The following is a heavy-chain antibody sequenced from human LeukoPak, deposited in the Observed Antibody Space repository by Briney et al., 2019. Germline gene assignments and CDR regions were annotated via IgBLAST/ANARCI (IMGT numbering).Heavy chain of an antibody. D-gene: IGHD3-10*01. V-gene: IGHV4-34*01. Sequence: PSETLSLTCAVYGGSFSGYYWSWIRQPPGKGLEWIGEINHSGSTNYNPSLKSRVTISVDTSKNQFSLKLSSVTAADTAVYYCARGITMIRGVINYFDYWGQGTLVTVSS. CDR3: ARGITMIRGVINYFDY. J-gene: IGHJ4*02. CDR1: GGSFSGYY. CDR2: INHSGST.